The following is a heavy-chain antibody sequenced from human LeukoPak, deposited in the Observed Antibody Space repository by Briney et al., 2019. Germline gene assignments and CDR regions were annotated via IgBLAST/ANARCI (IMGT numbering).Heavy chain of an antibody. CDR3: ASTDCSSTSCPNYYFDY. CDR1: VFTFSSYS. J-gene: IGHJ4*02. CDR2: SSSSSSYI. D-gene: IGHD2-2*01. Sequence: GGSLRLSCAASVFTFSSYSMNWVRQAPGKGLEWVSSSSSSSSYIFYADSVKGRFTISRDNARNSLYLQMNSLRAEDTAVYYCASTDCSSTSCPNYYFDYWGQGTLVTVSS. V-gene: IGHV3-21*01.